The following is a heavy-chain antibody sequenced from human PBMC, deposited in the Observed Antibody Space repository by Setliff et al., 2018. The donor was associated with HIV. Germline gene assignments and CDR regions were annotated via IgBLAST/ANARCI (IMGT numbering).Heavy chain of an antibody. Sequence: GASVKVSCKASGGTFSSYAISWVRQAPGQGLEWMGGIIPIFGTANYAQKFQGRVTITTDESTSTAYMELSSLRSEDTAFYYCARSAHDSHYFDYWGQGTPVTVSS. CDR2: IIPIFGTA. J-gene: IGHJ4*02. CDR1: GGTFSSYA. D-gene: IGHD5-12*01. V-gene: IGHV1-69*05. CDR3: ARSAHDSHYFDY.